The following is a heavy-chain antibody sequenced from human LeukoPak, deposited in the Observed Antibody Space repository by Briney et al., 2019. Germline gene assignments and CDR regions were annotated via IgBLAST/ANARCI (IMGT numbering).Heavy chain of an antibody. Sequence: SETLSLTCTVSGGSISSYYWSWIRQPPGKGLEWIGYIYYSGSTNYTPSLKSRVTISVDTSKNQFSLKLTSVTAADTAVYYCARTTEGGYTYGYFYYYYMDVWGKGTTVTISS. CDR3: ARTTEGGYTYGYFYYYYMDV. J-gene: IGHJ6*03. D-gene: IGHD5-18*01. CDR2: IYYSGST. V-gene: IGHV4-59*01. CDR1: GGSISSYY.